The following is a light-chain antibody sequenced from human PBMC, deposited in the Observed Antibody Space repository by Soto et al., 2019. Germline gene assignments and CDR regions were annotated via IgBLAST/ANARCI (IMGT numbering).Light chain of an antibody. V-gene: IGKV1-9*01. CDR1: QGVSSS. J-gene: IGKJ5*01. Sequence: IQLTQSPPSLSASVGDRVRITCRASQGVSSSLAWYHQEPGKAPKLLIYAASTLQSGVPSRFSGSGSGTDFTLTISSLEPEDFAVYYCQQRSNWPPTFGQGTRLEIK. CDR2: AAS. CDR3: QQRSNWPPT.